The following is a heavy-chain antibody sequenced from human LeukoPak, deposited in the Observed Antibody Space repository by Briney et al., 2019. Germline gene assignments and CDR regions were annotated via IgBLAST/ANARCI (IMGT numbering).Heavy chain of an antibody. Sequence: GSLRLSCAASGFTFSDYSMNWVRQAPGKGLEWISYVGISSGNTKYADSVKGRFTISGDKAKNSLYLQMNSLRVEDTAVYYCARDTKYAFDNWGQGTLVTVSS. V-gene: IGHV3-48*01. CDR2: VGISSGNT. J-gene: IGHJ4*02. CDR1: GFTFSDYS. D-gene: IGHD2-2*01. CDR3: ARDTKYAFDN.